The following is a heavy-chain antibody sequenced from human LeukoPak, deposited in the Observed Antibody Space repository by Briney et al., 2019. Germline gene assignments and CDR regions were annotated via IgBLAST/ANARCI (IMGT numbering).Heavy chain of an antibody. CDR1: GYSISSGYY. J-gene: IGHJ3*02. V-gene: IGHV4-38-2*01. CDR2: IYHSGSS. D-gene: IGHD3-10*01. Sequence: SETLSLTCAVSGYSISSGYYWGWIRQPPGKGLEWIGSIYHSGSSYYNPSLKSRVTISVDTSKNQFSLKLSSVTAADTAVYYCARPSLWFGELTGAFDIWGQGTMVTVSS. CDR3: ARPSLWFGELTGAFDI.